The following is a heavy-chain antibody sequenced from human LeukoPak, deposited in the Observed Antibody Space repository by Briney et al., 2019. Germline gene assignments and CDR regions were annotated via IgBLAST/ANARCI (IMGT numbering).Heavy chain of an antibody. Sequence: GGSLRLSCAASGFTFSNYDMHWVRQATGKGLEWVSGIDTAGDTYYPGSVKGRFTISRENAKNSLYLQVNSLRAEDTAVYYCTRDGTVVRGLPRRARTFYGMDVWGQGTTGTVSS. D-gene: IGHD3-10*01. CDR2: IDTAGDT. V-gene: IGHV3-13*01. J-gene: IGHJ6*02. CDR3: TRDGTVVRGLPRRARTFYGMDV. CDR1: GFTFSNYD.